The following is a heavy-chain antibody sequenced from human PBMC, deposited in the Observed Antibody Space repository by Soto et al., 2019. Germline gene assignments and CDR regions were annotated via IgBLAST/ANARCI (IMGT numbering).Heavy chain of an antibody. CDR1: GFTFSSYS. Sequence: GGSLRLSCAASGFTFSSYSMNWVRQAPGKGLEWVSSISSSSSYIYYADSVKGRFTISRDNAKNSLYLQMNSLRAEDTAVYYCARDAAMANQFGYWGPGTLVTVSS. J-gene: IGHJ4*02. CDR3: ARDAAMANQFGY. D-gene: IGHD5-18*01. CDR2: ISSSSSYI. V-gene: IGHV3-21*01.